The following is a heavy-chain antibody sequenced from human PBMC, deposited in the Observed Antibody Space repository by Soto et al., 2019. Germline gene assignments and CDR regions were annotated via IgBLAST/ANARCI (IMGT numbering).Heavy chain of an antibody. Sequence: EVQLGESGGGLVKPGGSLRLSCAASDFIITNAWMNWVRQAPGKGLERVGRLKTKAEGGATDYAAPLKGRFTISRDDSRNTLFLQMNSLKTEDTAVYYCTTGSVEGVWGQGATVTVSS. CDR3: TTGSVEGV. V-gene: IGHV3-15*07. CDR2: LKTKAEGGAT. CDR1: DFIITNAW. J-gene: IGHJ6*02. D-gene: IGHD2-15*01.